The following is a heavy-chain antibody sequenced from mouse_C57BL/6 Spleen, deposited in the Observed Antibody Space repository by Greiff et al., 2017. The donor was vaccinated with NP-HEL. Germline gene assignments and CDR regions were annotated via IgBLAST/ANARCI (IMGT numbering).Heavy chain of an antibody. CDR3: AAAGRHWYIDV. CDR1: GYAFSSSW. V-gene: IGHV1-82*01. D-gene: IGHD4-1*01. Sequence: QVQLQQSGPELVKPGASVKISCKASGYAFSSSWMNWVKQRPGKGLEWIGRIYPGDGVTNYNGKFKGKATLTEDQSSSAAYMQLSSLTSEDSAVYCCAAAGRHWYIDVWGTGTTVTVSS. CDR2: IYPGDGVT. J-gene: IGHJ1*03.